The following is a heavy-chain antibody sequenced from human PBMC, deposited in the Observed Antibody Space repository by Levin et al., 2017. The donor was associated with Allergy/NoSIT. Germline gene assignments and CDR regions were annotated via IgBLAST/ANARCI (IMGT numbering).Heavy chain of an antibody. Sequence: ASVKVSCKTSGYTFSTYGISWVRQAPGQGLEWMGWISGHNGNTNYAQNLQGRVTITTDTSTNTAYMELRSLRSDDTAVYYCARDYGDYNNGMDVWGQGTTVTVSS. CDR2: ISGHNGNT. D-gene: IGHD4/OR15-4a*01. CDR1: GYTFSTYG. V-gene: IGHV1-18*01. CDR3: ARDYGDYNNGMDV. J-gene: IGHJ6*02.